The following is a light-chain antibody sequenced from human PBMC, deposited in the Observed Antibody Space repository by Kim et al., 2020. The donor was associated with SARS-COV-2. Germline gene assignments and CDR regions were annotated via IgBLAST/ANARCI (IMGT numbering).Light chain of an antibody. J-gene: IGLJ3*02. Sequence: LEQPVIIRCQGACSRTYCANCYPPKPGQAPLLVSYDKSNRPSGTPDRFSGSRSGNTASLTITGAQAEDEADYFCNSRDSSGNHWVFGGGTQLTVL. CDR3: NSRDSSGNHWV. CDR1: CSRTYC. CDR2: DKS. V-gene: IGLV3-19*01.